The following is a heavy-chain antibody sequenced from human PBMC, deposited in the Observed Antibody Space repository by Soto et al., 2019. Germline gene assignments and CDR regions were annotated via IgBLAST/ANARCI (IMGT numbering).Heavy chain of an antibody. CDR3: AKAITSWWLRSDYYYYGMDV. V-gene: IGHV3-23*01. D-gene: IGHD5-12*01. Sequence: VGSLRLSWAAAGFTFSSYAMSWVRQAPGKGLEWVSAISGSGSSTYYADSVKGRFTISRDNSKNTLYLQMNSLRAEDTAVYYCAKAITSWWLRSDYYYYGMDVWGQGPTVTVSS. J-gene: IGHJ6*02. CDR2: ISGSGSST. CDR1: GFTFSSYA.